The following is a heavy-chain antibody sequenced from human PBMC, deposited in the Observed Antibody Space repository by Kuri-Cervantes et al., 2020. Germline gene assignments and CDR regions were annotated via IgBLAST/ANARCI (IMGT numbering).Heavy chain of an antibody. CDR3: ARDPIPVPGRNFDY. Sequence: ESLKISCAASGFTFSSYWMSWVRQPPGKGLEWIGEINHSGSTNYNPSLKSRVTISVDTSKNQFSLRLSSVTAADTAVYYCARDPIPVPGRNFDYWGQGTLVTVSS. V-gene: IGHV4-34*01. CDR2: INHSGST. D-gene: IGHD6-19*01. J-gene: IGHJ4*02. CDR1: GFTFSSYW.